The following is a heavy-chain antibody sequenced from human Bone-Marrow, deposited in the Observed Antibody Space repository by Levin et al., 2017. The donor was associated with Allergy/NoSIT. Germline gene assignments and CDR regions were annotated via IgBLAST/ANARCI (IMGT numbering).Heavy chain of an antibody. J-gene: IGHJ6*02. CDR3: ASLPPNWNSAHYYYGMDV. CDR1: GFTFSSYS. Sequence: GGSLRLSCAASGFTFSSYSMNWVRQAPGKGLEWVSSISSSSSYIYYADSVKGRFTISRDNAKNSLYLQMNSLRAEDTAVYYCASLPPNWNSAHYYYGMDVWGQGTTVTVSS. D-gene: IGHD1-1*01. V-gene: IGHV3-21*01. CDR2: ISSSSSYI.